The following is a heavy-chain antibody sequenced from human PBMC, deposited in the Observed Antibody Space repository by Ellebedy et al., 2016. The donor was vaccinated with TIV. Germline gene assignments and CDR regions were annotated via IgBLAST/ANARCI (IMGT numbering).Heavy chain of an antibody. CDR1: GFTFNNYW. J-gene: IGHJ6*02. Sequence: GEALKISCAASGFTFNNYWIHWVRQGPGKGLMWVSRINDDGTSTSYADSVKGRFTISRDNAKNSVYLQMNRLRAEDTAVYYCARDRGAEYGMDVWGQGTTVTVSS. V-gene: IGHV3-74*01. CDR3: ARDRGAEYGMDV. CDR2: INDDGTST.